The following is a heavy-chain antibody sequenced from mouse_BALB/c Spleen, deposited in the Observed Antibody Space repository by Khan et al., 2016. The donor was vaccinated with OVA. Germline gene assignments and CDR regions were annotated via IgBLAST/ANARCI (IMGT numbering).Heavy chain of an antibody. D-gene: IGHD1-1*02. Sequence: QVQLKESGTELARPGASVKLSCKASGYTFIAYNINWVKQRPGQGLEWIGDISPGSGYTYYNENFKGKATLTADKSSSTAYMQISSLTSEDSAVYCCARELGGWFAYWGQGTLITVSA. V-gene: IGHV1-77*01. CDR1: GYTFIAYN. CDR2: ISPGSGYT. J-gene: IGHJ3*01. CDR3: ARELGGWFAY.